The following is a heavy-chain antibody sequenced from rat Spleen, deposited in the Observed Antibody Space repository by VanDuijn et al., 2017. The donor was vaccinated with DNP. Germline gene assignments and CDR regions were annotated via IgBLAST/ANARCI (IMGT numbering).Heavy chain of an antibody. D-gene: IGHD1-10*01. CDR1: GFSFSDYY. V-gene: IGHV5-20*01. CDR3: TTGGNNPFPY. J-gene: IGHJ3*01. CDR2: ITNSGDSI. Sequence: EVQLVESGGGLVQPGRSLKLSCATSGFSFSDYYMAWVRQAPTKGLEWVASITNSGDSIDYRDSVKGRFTISRDNAKSTLYLQMDSLRSEDTATYYCTTGGNNPFPYWGQGTLVTVSS.